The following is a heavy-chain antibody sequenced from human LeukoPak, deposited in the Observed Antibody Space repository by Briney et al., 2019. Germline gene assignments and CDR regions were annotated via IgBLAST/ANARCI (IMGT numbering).Heavy chain of an antibody. CDR2: INEGGSRR. V-gene: IGHV3-7*03. J-gene: IGHJ4*02. CDR1: GFVFSSYW. D-gene: IGHD2-15*01. Sequence: GGSLRLSCAASGFVFSSYWMTWVRQAPGKGLEWVASINEGGSRRYYVDSVKGRFTISRDNSKNTLYLQMNSLRAEDTAVYYCANRYCSGGSCYLDYWGQGTLVTVSS. CDR3: ANRYCSGGSCYLDY.